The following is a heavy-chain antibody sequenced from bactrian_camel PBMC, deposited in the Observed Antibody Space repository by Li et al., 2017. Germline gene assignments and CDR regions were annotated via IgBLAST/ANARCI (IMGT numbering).Heavy chain of an antibody. D-gene: IGHD2*01. CDR1: SYAFSNCG. CDR3: GAKCSVSGTQDY. CDR2: IRRDSST. V-gene: IGHV3S53*01. Sequence: HVQLVESGGGSVQAGRSLRLSCVASSYAFSNCGMGWWRQAPGKEREFVATIRRDSSTSYAASVKGRFTISQDNAKNTMYPQMNNLKIEDTAVYYCGAKCSVSGTQDYWGQGTQVTVS. J-gene: IGHJ4*01.